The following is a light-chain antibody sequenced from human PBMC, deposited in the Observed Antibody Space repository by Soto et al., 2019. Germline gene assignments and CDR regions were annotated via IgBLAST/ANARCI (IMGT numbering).Light chain of an antibody. J-gene: IGKJ4*01. CDR1: QSVSSN. CDR3: QQHNNWPLT. V-gene: IGKV3-15*01. CDR2: GAS. Sequence: EIVMTQSPATLSVSPGERATLSCRASQSVSSNLAWYQQKPGQAPRLLIYGASTRATGIPARFSGSGSGIEFTLTISSLQSEDFAVYYCQQHNNWPLTFGGGTKVEIK.